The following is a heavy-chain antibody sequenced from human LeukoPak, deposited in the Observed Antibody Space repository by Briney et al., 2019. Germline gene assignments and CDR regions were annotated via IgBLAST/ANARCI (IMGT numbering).Heavy chain of an antibody. CDR2: ITGSGEYT. CDR3: ARGLTIREYSFAY. Sequence: GGSLRLSCEASGFTYSNYAMNWVRQAPGEGLEWVSAITGSGEYTYYADSVKGRFTISRDNPKSTLYLQMNSLRAEDTAVYYCARGLTIREYSFAYWGQGTLVTVSS. V-gene: IGHV3-23*01. CDR1: GFTYSNYA. J-gene: IGHJ4*02. D-gene: IGHD3-9*01.